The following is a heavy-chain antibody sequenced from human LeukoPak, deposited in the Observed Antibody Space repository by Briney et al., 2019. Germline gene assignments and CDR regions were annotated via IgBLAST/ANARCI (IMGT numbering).Heavy chain of an antibody. CDR3: ARDEACSGYIHY. Sequence: PSETLSLMCTVSGASISVYYWSWIRQPAGKGLEWIGRIYISGTTTYNPPVMSRITMSLDTAKNQLSLRLSSVTAADTAVYYCARDEACSGYIHYWGQGTLITVSS. J-gene: IGHJ4*02. D-gene: IGHD3-22*01. CDR1: GASISVYY. CDR2: IYISGTT. V-gene: IGHV4-4*07.